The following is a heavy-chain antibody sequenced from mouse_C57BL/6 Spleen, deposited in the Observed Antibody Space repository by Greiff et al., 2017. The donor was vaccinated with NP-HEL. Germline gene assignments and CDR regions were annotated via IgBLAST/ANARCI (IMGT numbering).Heavy chain of an antibody. V-gene: IGHV1-26*01. D-gene: IGHD2-1*01. CDR1: GYTFTDYY. CDR2: INPNNGGT. J-gene: IGHJ3*01. CDR3: AREHYRNYEGFAY. Sequence: VQLQQSGPELVKPGASVKISCKASGYTFTDYYMNWVKQSHGKSLEWIGDINPNNGGTSYNQKFKGKATLTVDKSSSTAYMELRSLTSEDSAVYHCAREHYRNYEGFAYWGQGTLVTVSA.